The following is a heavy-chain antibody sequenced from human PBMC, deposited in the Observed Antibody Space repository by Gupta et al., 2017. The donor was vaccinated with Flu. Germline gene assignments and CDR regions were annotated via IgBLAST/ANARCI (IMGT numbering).Heavy chain of an antibody. CDR2: IGPGGSPA. V-gene: IGHV3-23*01. CDR3: ARRTTVAGPAPFDS. J-gene: IGHJ4*02. Sequence: EVRLLESGGGLVQPGGSLRLSCAASGFIFRTYSMSWFRQAPGKGLDWGSAIGPGGSPAYFADSVKGRFTIARDNSKNALFLEMNSLRPEDTAVYYCARRTTVAGPAPFDSWGQGTLVTVSS. D-gene: IGHD4-17*01. CDR1: GFIFRTYS.